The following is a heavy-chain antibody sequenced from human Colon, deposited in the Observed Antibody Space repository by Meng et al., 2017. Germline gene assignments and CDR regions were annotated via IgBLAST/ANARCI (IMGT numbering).Heavy chain of an antibody. V-gene: IGHV1-69*05. CDR3: ASYYGSGSLVIDAFDI. J-gene: IGHJ3*02. CDR1: GGTFSSYA. D-gene: IGHD3-10*01. CDR2: IIPICGTA. Sequence: SVKVSCKASGGTFSSYAIRWVRQAPGQGLEWMGGIIPICGTANYAQKFQGRVTITTDESTSTAYMKLSSLRSEDTAVYYCASYYGSGSLVIDAFDIWGQGTMVTVSS.